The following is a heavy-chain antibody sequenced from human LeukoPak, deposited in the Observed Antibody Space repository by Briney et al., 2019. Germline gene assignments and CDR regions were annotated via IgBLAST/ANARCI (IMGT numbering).Heavy chain of an antibody. CDR3: ARGVFYYDTSGRGYYFDY. CDR1: GGSIGSDY. CDR2: IYTSGGT. J-gene: IGHJ4*02. Sequence: SETLSLTCTVSGGSIGSDYWSWIRQPAGKGLEWIGRIYTSGGTVYNPSLKSRVTMSVDTSKNQFSLKLSSVTAADTAVYYCARGVFYYDTSGRGYYFDYWGQGTLVTVSS. V-gene: IGHV4-4*07. D-gene: IGHD3-22*01.